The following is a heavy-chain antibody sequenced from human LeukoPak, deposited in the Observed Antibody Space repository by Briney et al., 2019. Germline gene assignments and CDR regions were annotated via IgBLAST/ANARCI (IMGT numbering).Heavy chain of an antibody. CDR2: ISSNSRTI. D-gene: IGHD5/OR15-5a*01. CDR1: GFSFSTQE. V-gene: IGHV3-48*03. CDR3: ARGSNTVFDVYFYH. J-gene: IGHJ4*01. Sequence: GGSLRLSCATSGFSFSTQEMTWVRQAPGKGLEWVSYISSNSRTIYYADSVKGRFTISRDNTRNSVFLQLNSLRVEDTGFYYCARGSNTVFDVYFYHWGQGTLVTVSS.